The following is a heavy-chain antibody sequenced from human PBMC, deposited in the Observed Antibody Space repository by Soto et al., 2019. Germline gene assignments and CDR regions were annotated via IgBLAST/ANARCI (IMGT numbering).Heavy chain of an antibody. CDR2: ISAYNGNT. CDR3: AREPRGSGWYRLWYYYGMDV. V-gene: IGHV1-18*01. CDR1: GYTFTSYG. D-gene: IGHD6-19*01. Sequence: QVQLVQSGAEVKKPGASVKVSCKASGYTFTSYGISWVRQAPGQGLEWMGWISAYNGNTNYAQKLQGRVTMTTDTSTSTAYMELRSLRSDDTAVYYCAREPRGSGWYRLWYYYGMDVWGQGTTVTVSS. J-gene: IGHJ6*02.